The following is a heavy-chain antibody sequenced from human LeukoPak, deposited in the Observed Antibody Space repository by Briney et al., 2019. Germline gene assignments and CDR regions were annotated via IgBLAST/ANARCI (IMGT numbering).Heavy chain of an antibody. CDR3: ASDVDSSGYSAYFDY. CDR2: IIPIFGTA. V-gene: IGHV1-69*13. Sequence: SLKVSCKASGGTFSSYAISWVRQAPGQGLEWMGGIIPIFGTANYAQKFQGRVTITADASTSTAYMELSSLRSEDTAVYYCASDVDSSGYSAYFDYWGQGTLVTVSS. CDR1: GGTFSSYA. J-gene: IGHJ4*02. D-gene: IGHD3-22*01.